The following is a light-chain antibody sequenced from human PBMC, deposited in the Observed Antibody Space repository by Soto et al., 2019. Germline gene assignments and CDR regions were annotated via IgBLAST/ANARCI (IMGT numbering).Light chain of an antibody. V-gene: IGLV2-14*01. CDR2: EVT. CDR3: SSYTVTNTLL. J-gene: IGLJ2*01. CDR1: SSDVGAYNY. Sequence: QSALTQPASVSGSPGQSITISCTGTSSDVGAYNYVSWYRQHPGKAPQLMIYEVTNRPSGVSHRFSASKSGNTASLTISGLHTEDEADYYCSSYTVTNTLLFGGGTKVTVL.